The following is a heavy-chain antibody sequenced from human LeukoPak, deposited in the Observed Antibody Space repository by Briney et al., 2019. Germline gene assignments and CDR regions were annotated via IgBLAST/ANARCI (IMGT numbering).Heavy chain of an antibody. Sequence: GGSLRLSCEASGFTFSSFGMHWVRQAPGRGLEWVAVIYYDGSETYYGDSVKGRFTISRDNPKNTLYLQMNSLRPEDTGVYYCASDHCSGGSCYRYLYFYYMDVWGKGTTVTVSS. D-gene: IGHD2-15*01. CDR2: IYYDGSET. V-gene: IGHV3-33*01. CDR1: GFTFSSFG. CDR3: ASDHCSGGSCYRYLYFYYMDV. J-gene: IGHJ6*03.